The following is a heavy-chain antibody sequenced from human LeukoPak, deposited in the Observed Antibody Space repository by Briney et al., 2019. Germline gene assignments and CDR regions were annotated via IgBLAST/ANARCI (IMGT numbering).Heavy chain of an antibody. Sequence: PSETLSLTCTVSGGSISSSSYYWGWIRQPPGKGLEWIGSIYYSGSTYYNPSLKSRVTISVDTSKNQFSLKLSSVTAADTAVYYCARHLAKRDYWGQGTLVTVSS. CDR1: GGSISSSSYY. J-gene: IGHJ4*02. V-gene: IGHV4-39*07. CDR3: ARHLAKRDY. CDR2: IYYSGST. D-gene: IGHD3-3*02.